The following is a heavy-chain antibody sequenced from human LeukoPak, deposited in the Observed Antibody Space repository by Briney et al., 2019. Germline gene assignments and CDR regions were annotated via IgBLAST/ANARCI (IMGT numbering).Heavy chain of an antibody. D-gene: IGHD1-26*01. Sequence: SETLSLTCTVSGGSISSGDYYWSWIRQPPGKGLEWIGYIYYSGSTYYNPSLKSRVTISVDTSKNQFSLKLSSVTAADTAVYYCARDRSGSYWGGAFDIWGQGTMVTVSS. CDR2: IYYSGST. J-gene: IGHJ3*02. CDR1: GGSISSGDYY. V-gene: IGHV4-30-4*02. CDR3: ARDRSGSYWGGAFDI.